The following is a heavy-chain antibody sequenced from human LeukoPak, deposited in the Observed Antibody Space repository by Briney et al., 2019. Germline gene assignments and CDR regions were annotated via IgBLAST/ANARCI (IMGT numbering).Heavy chain of an antibody. CDR1: GGSISSSSYY. CDR3: ARQGYVDY. V-gene: IGHV4-39*01. J-gene: IGHJ4*02. Sequence: SETLSLTCTVSGGSISSSSYYWGWLRQPPGRGLEWIGSIYYSGSTYYNPSLKSRVTISVDTSKNQFSLKLSSVTAADTAVYYCARQGYVDYWGQGTLVTVSS. CDR2: IYYSGST.